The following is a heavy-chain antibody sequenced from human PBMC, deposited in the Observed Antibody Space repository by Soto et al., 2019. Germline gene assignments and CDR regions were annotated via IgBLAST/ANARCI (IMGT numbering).Heavy chain of an antibody. V-gene: IGHV1-18*01. CDR1: GYTFTSYG. CDR3: ARDSTLVLRFLEWFKTYGLDF. J-gene: IGHJ6*02. CDR2: ISAYNGNT. D-gene: IGHD3-3*01. Sequence: ASVKVSCKASGYTFTSYGISWVRQAPGQGLEWMGWISAYNGNTNYAQKLQGRVTMTTDTSTSTAYMELRSLRSDDTAVYYCARDSTLVLRFLEWFKTYGLDFWGQGTTVTVSS.